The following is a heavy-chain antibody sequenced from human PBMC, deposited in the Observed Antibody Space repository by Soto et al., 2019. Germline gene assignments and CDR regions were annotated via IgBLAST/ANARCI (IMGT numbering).Heavy chain of an antibody. CDR2: MYHTGTP. Sequence: SETLSLTCAVSGASISRSDWWSWVRQPPGKGLEWIGEMYHTGTPNYSPSLKSRVTISIDSSKNQFSLELSSVTAADTAVYFCARSPFGAPDYWGHGSLVTVSS. CDR1: GASISRSDW. J-gene: IGHJ4*01. V-gene: IGHV4-4*02. CDR3: ARSPFGAPDY. D-gene: IGHD3-10*01.